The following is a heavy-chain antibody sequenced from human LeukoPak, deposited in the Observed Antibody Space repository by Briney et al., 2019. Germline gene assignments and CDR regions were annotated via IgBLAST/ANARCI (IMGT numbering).Heavy chain of an antibody. D-gene: IGHD3-3*01. CDR1: GYSISNGYY. CDR2: LSHRGST. V-gene: IGHV4-38-2*02. Sequence: PSETLSLTCTVSGYSISNGYYWGWIRQPPGKGLESVGSLSHRGSTYYNPSLRSRITISLDRSKQKFSLKLTSVTAADTAVYFCARGAAYYAIWRGYAGYSDYWGQGISVTVSS. J-gene: IGHJ4*02. CDR3: ARGAAYYAIWRGYAGYSDY.